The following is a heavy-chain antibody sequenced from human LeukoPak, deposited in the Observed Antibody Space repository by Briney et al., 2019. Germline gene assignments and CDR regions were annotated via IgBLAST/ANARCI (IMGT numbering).Heavy chain of an antibody. Sequence: GGSLRLSCAASGFTFSGSAMHWVRQASGKGLEWVGRIRSKANSYATAYAASVKGRFTISRDDSKNTAYLQMNSLKTEDTAAYYCTTGYCSSTSCYGFDYWGQGTLVTVSS. CDR3: TTGYCSSTSCYGFDY. J-gene: IGHJ4*02. CDR1: GFTFSGSA. V-gene: IGHV3-73*01. CDR2: IRSKANSYAT. D-gene: IGHD2-2*03.